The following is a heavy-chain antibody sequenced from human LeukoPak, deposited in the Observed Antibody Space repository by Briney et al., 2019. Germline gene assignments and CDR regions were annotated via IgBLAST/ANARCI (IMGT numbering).Heavy chain of an antibody. CDR3: AKDIYYDSSGYRGYFDY. V-gene: IGHV3-30*18. Sequence: QPGGSLRLSCAASGFTFSSYGMHWVRQAPGKGLEWVAVMSYDGSNKYYVDSVKGRFTVSRDNSKNTLYLQMNSLRAEDTAVYYCAKDIYYDSSGYRGYFDYWGQGTLVTVSS. CDR1: GFTFSSYG. J-gene: IGHJ4*02. D-gene: IGHD3-22*01. CDR2: MSYDGSNK.